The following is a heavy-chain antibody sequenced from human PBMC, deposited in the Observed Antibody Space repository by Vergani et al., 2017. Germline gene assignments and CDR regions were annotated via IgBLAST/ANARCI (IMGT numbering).Heavy chain of an antibody. V-gene: IGHV4-30-2*01. Sequence: QLQLQESGSGLVKPSQTLSLTCAVSGGSISSGGYSWSWIRQPPGKGLEWIGYIYHSGSTYYNPSLKSRVTISVDRSKNQFSLKLSSVTAADTAVYYCARGRGLWFGDDWFDPWGQGTLVTVSS. D-gene: IGHD3-10*01. CDR2: IYHSGST. CDR3: ARGRGLWFGDDWFDP. CDR1: GGSISSGGYS. J-gene: IGHJ5*02.